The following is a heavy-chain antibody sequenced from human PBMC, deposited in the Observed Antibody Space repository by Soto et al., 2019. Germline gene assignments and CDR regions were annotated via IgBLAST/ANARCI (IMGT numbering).Heavy chain of an antibody. V-gene: IGHV1-2*04. D-gene: IGHD1-1*01. CDR3: ARAISWNDGLYDY. CDR2: INPNSGGT. CDR1: GYTFTGYY. Sequence: ASVKVSCKASGYTFTGYYMHWVRQAPGQGLEWMGWINPNSGGTNYAQKFQGWVTMTRYTSISTAYMELSRLRSDDTAVYYCARAISWNDGLYDYWGQGNLVTVSS. J-gene: IGHJ4*02.